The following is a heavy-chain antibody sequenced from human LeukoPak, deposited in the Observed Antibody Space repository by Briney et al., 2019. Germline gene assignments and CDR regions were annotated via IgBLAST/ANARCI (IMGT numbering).Heavy chain of an antibody. CDR3: ARADYYGLFDY. J-gene: IGHJ4*02. Sequence: ASVKVSCKASGYTFTSNYIHWVRQAPGQGLEWMGMIYPRDGSTSYAQKFQGRVTVTRNTSTSTVHMELSGLRSEDTAVYYCARADYYGLFDYWGQGTLVTVSS. D-gene: IGHD3-10*01. CDR1: GYTFTSNY. CDR2: IYPRDGST. V-gene: IGHV1-46*01.